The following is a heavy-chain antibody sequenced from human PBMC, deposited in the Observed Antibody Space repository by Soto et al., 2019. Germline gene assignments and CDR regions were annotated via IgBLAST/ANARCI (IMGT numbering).Heavy chain of an antibody. CDR2: INPKNGDT. V-gene: IGHV1-2*02. J-gene: IGHJ4*01. D-gene: IGHD3-10*01. Sequence: ASVKVSCKASGYTFIDHYVHWMRQAPGQGLEWMGWINPKNGDTKYAQKFQGRVTMTRDTSISTHYVELSRLRSDDTAVYYCARDLNPYYGPGCLHGFFDYCGHVHLV. CDR1: GYTFIDHY. CDR3: ARDLNPYYGPGCLHGFFDY.